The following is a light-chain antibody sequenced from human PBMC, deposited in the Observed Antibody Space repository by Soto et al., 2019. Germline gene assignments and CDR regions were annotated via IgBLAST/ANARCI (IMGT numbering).Light chain of an antibody. Sequence: ILMTQSPATVSVSPGESATLSCRASQNIYYNVAWYQNRPGQAPRLLIFLASTRAPGVPARFSGSGSGTEFTLTISSLQPEDFTVYSCLQYHNLWAFGQGTKVEI. CDR1: QNIYYN. CDR2: LAS. CDR3: LQYHNLWA. J-gene: IGKJ1*01. V-gene: IGKV3-15*01.